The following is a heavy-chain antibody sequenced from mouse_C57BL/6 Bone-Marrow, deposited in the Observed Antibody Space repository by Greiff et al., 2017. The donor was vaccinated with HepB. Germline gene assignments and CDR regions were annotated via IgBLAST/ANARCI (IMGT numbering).Heavy chain of an antibody. D-gene: IGHD1-1*01. CDR2: ISNLAYSI. J-gene: IGHJ1*03. Sequence: DVKLVESGGGLVQPGGSLKLSCAASGFTFSDYGMAWVRQAPRKGPEWVAFISNLAYSIYYADTVTGRFTISRENAKNTLYLEMSSLRSEDTAMYYCARPHYGSSKDWYFDVWGTGTTVTVSS. CDR1: GFTFSDYG. V-gene: IGHV5-15*01. CDR3: ARPHYGSSKDWYFDV.